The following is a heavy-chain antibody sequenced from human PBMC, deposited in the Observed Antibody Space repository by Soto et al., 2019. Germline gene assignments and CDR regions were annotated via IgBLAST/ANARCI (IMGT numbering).Heavy chain of an antibody. Sequence: PGGSLRLSCAASRFTFSSYAMSWVRQAPGKGLEWVSAISGSGGTTYYADSVKGRFTISRDNSKNTLFLQMNSLRAEDTAVYYCAKFFVETGGSSGWPWSFHYWGQGTLVTVSS. CDR3: AKFFVETGGSSGWPWSFHY. V-gene: IGHV3-23*01. D-gene: IGHD6-25*01. CDR2: ISGSGGTT. J-gene: IGHJ4*02. CDR1: RFTFSSYA.